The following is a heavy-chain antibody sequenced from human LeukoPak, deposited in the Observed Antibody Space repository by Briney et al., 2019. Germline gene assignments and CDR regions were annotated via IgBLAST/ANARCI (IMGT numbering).Heavy chain of an antibody. CDR2: IYYSGST. CDR1: GGSISSYY. V-gene: IGHV4-59*08. Sequence: SETLSLTCTVSGGSISSYYWSWIRQPPGKGPGWIGYIYYSGSTNYNPSLKSRVTISVDTSKNQFSLKLSSVTAADTAVYYCARHSYYGSGSYYNGPMGYWGQGTLVTVSS. CDR3: ARHSYYGSGSYYNGPMGY. J-gene: IGHJ4*02. D-gene: IGHD3-10*01.